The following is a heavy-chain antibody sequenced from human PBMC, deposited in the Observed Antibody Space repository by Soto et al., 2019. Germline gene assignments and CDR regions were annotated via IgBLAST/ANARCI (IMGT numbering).Heavy chain of an antibody. V-gene: IGHV3-30-3*01. D-gene: IGHD1-20*01. CDR1: GFTFSTHA. CDR2: VSFDGSNK. J-gene: IGHJ4*02. CDR3: AREQTGITPPRRSRAER. Sequence: PGGSLRLSCAASGFTFSTHAMHWFRQAPGKGLECVAIVSFDGSNKYYADSVKGRFTISRDNSKNTLYLQMSGLTPEDTAFYYCAREQTGITPPRRSRAERWGQATLVTVSS.